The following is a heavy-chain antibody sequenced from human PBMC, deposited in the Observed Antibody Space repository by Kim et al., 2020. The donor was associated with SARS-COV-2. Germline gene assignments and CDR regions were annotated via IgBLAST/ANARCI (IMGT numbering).Heavy chain of an antibody. V-gene: IGHV3-30*04. CDR2: ISYDGSNK. CDR3: ARGITGTPSWFDP. CDR1: GFTFSSYA. Sequence: GGSLRLSCAASGFTFSSYAMHWVRQAPGKGLEWVAVISYDGSNKYYADSVKGRFTISRDNSKNTLYLQMNSLRAEDTAVYYCARGITGTPSWFDPWGQGTLVTVSS. D-gene: IGHD1-20*01. J-gene: IGHJ5*02.